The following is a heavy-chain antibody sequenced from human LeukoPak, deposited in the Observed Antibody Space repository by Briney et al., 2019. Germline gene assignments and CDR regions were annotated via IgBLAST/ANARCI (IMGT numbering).Heavy chain of an antibody. V-gene: IGHV3-23*01. J-gene: IGHJ6*02. CDR3: AKSNREQLVRSYGLDV. CDR1: GFTFSTYA. D-gene: IGHD6-13*01. CDR2: ISGSGGST. Sequence: PGGSLRLSCAASGFTFSTYAVSWVRQAPGKGLEWVSDISGSGGSTYYADSVKGRFTISRDNSKDTVYLQMNSLRVDDTAVYYRAKSNREQLVRSYGLDVWGQGTTVTVSS.